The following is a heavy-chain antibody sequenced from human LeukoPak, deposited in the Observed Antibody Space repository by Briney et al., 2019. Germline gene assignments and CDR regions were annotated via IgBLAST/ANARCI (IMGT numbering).Heavy chain of an antibody. V-gene: IGHV4-4*02. CDR3: ARAQRGWSANSCYLNP. CDR1: GASVSSGNW. D-gene: IGHD2-15*01. CDR2: ILYTGDT. Sequence: SETLSLTCAVSGASVSSGNWWNWARQSPGKGLEWIAEILYTGDTNYNPSLRRRVTLSIDNSNNEASLKLASVTAADSAVYYCARAQRGWSANSCYLNPWGPGILVTVSS. J-gene: IGHJ5*02.